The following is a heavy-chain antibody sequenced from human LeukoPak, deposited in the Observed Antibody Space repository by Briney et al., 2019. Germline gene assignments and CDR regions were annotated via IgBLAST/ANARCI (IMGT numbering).Heavy chain of an antibody. V-gene: IGHV4-39*07. CDR2: LCYSRST. CDR3: ASSGSYFNGNY. J-gene: IGHJ4*02. CDR1: GGSISSSSNC. Sequence: SETLSLTCNVSGGSISSSSNCWAWIRQPPGKGLAWIGSLCYSRSTSYNPSLKSRVTISVDTSKNQFSLKLSSVTAADTAVYYCASSGSYFNGNYWGQGTLVTVSS. D-gene: IGHD1-26*01.